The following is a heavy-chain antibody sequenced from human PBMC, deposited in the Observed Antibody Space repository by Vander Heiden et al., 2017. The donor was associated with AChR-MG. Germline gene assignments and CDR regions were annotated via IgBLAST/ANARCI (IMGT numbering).Heavy chain of an antibody. CDR2: LYYSGST. J-gene: IGHJ4*02. Sequence: QLQLQESGPGLVKPSETLSPTCTVSGGPIRSSSYYWGWLRQPPGKGLEWIGSLYYSGSTYYNPSLKSRVTISVDTSRNQFSLSLSSVTAADTAVYYCGRLVAYDNSGYSLVGGRFFDYWGQGILVTISS. CDR1: GGPIRSSSYY. CDR3: GRLVAYDNSGYSLVGGRFFDY. V-gene: IGHV4-39*01. D-gene: IGHD3-22*01.